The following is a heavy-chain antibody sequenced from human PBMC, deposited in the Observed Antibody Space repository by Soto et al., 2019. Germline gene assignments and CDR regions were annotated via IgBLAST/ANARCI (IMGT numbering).Heavy chain of an antibody. CDR3: ARDQQWLVRFYFDF. CDR2: IWYDGSNK. CDR1: GFTFSSYG. D-gene: IGHD6-19*01. J-gene: IGHJ4*02. V-gene: IGHV3-33*01. Sequence: QVQLVESGGGVVQPGNSLRLSCAASGFTFSSYGMHWVRQAPGKGLEWVAVIWYDGSNKYYADSVKGRFTISRDNSKNTLYLQMNSLRAEDTAVYYCARDQQWLVRFYFDFWGQGTLVTLSS.